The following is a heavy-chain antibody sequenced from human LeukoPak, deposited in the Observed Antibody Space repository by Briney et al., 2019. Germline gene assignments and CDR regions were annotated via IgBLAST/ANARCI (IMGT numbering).Heavy chain of an antibody. J-gene: IGHJ6*03. CDR1: GYTFTSYG. D-gene: IGHD2-2*02. CDR3: ARGSVVPAAIRGYYYYYYMDV. Sequence: ASVKVSCKASGYTFTSYGISWVRQAPGRGLEWMGWISAYNGNTNYAQKLQGRVTMTTDTSTSTAYMELRSLRSDGTAVYYCARGSVVPAAIRGYYYYYYMDVWGKGTTVTVSS. V-gene: IGHV1-18*01. CDR2: ISAYNGNT.